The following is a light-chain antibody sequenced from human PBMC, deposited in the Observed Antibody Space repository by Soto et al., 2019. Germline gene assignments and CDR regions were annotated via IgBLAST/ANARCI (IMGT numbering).Light chain of an antibody. Sequence: ALSLSQGEGATLSCRASQSVGSKLAWFQQKPGQAPRLLIYDASNRATGIPARFSGSGSGTDFTVTISSLEPEDFAVYYCQQRSSWPITFGPGTRLE. J-gene: IGKJ5*01. V-gene: IGKV3-11*01. CDR1: QSVGSK. CDR2: DAS. CDR3: QQRSSWPIT.